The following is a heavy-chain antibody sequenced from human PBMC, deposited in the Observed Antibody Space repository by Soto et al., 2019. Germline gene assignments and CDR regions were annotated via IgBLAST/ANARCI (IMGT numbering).Heavy chain of an antibody. V-gene: IGHV3-48*02. CDR3: ARESPSSQWLPTRYFDY. CDR2: ISGGGETI. D-gene: IGHD6-19*01. J-gene: IGHJ4*02. CDR1: RFTFSDYS. Sequence: PGGSLRLSCAASRFTFSDYSMNWVRQAPGKGLEWVSYISGGGETIYYADSVRGRFTISRDNAKNSQFLQMNSLRDEDTAVYYCARESPSSQWLPTRYFDYWGQGTLVTVSS.